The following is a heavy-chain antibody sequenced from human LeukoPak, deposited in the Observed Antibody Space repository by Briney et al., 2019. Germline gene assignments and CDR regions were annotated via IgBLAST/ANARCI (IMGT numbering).Heavy chain of an antibody. V-gene: IGHV3-66*01. Sequence: GGSLRLSCVASGLSVSSDYMSWVRQAPGKGLEWVSVIYRDGSSYYAESVKGRFTISRDNSKNTLYIQMNSLRAEDTAVYYCARSFYDILIGYYQYFDYWGQGTLVTVSS. D-gene: IGHD3-9*01. CDR3: ARSFYDILIGYYQYFDY. CDR2: IYRDGSS. CDR1: GLSVSSDY. J-gene: IGHJ4*02.